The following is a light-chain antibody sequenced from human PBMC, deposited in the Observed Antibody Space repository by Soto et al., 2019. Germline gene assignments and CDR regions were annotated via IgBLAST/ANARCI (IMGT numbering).Light chain of an antibody. CDR3: QQRSNWPLT. Sequence: EIVLTQSPGTVSLSPGDRATLPCRASQSVSSNKLAWYQQKPGQAPRLLIYAASSRATGIPARFSGSGSGTDFTLTISSLEPEDFAVYYCQQRSNWPLTFGGGSKVDI. V-gene: IGKV3D-20*02. CDR2: AAS. CDR1: QSVSSNK. J-gene: IGKJ4*01.